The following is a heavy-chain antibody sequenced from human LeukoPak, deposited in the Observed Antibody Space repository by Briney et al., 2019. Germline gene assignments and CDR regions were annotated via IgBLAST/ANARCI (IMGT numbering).Heavy chain of an antibody. J-gene: IGHJ6*03. CDR1: GGSISSGDYY. Sequence: SETLSLTCTVSGGSISSGDYYWSWIRQPPGKGLEWIGYIYYSGSTYYNPSLKSRVTISVDTSKNQFSLKLSSVTAADTAVYYCARGPFRSYYYYYYMDVWGKGTTVTVSS. CDR2: IYYSGST. V-gene: IGHV4-30-4*01. CDR3: ARGPFRSYYYYYYMDV.